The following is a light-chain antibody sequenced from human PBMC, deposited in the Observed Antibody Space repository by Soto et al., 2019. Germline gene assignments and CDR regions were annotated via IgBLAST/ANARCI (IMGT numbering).Light chain of an antibody. J-gene: IGLJ1*01. CDR3: SSNTRSSLYV. CDR2: EVS. CDR1: SSDVGGYNY. Sequence: QSALTQPASVSGSPGQSITISCTGTSSDVGGYNYVSWHQQHPGKAPNLMIFEVSYRPSGVSDRFSGSKSGNTASLTISGLQADDEADYYCSSNTRSSLYVFGTGTKVTVL. V-gene: IGLV2-14*01.